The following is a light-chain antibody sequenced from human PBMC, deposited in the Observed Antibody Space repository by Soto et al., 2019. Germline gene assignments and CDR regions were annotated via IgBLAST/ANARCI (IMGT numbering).Light chain of an antibody. V-gene: IGLV2-23*01. CDR3: CSYAGGSTYV. Sequence: QSVLTQPASVSASPGQSITISCTGTSRDVGSYNLVSWYQQHPGKAPKLMIYEDSRRPSGVSNRFSGSKSGNTASLTISGLQAEDEADYYCCSYAGGSTYVFGTGTKLTVL. CDR1: SRDVGSYNL. CDR2: EDS. J-gene: IGLJ1*01.